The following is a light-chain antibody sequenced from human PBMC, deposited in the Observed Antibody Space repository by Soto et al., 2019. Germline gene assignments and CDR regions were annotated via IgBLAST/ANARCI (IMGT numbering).Light chain of an antibody. CDR1: QSISSW. V-gene: IGKV1-5*03. CDR3: QQYNGT. J-gene: IGKJ2*01. CDR2: KAS. Sequence: DIQMTQSPSTLSASVGDRVTITCRASQSISSWLAWYQQKPGKAPKLLIYKASSLESGVPSRFSGSGSGTEFTLTISSLQPDDFETYYCQQYNGTFGQGTKLEIK.